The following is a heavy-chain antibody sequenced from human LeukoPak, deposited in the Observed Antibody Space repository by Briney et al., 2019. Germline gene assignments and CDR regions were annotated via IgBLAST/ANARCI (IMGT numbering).Heavy chain of an antibody. D-gene: IGHD3-22*01. CDR2: IIPIFGTA. CDR1: GGSFSSYA. Sequence: SVNVSCKASGGSFSSYAINWVRQAPGQGLEWMGGIIPIFGTANYAQKFQDRVTITAVESMSTVYMELSSLRSEDTAVYYCARDRPGTRSGYYSAWGQGTLVTVSS. CDR3: ARDRPGTRSGYYSA. V-gene: IGHV1-69*01. J-gene: IGHJ5*02.